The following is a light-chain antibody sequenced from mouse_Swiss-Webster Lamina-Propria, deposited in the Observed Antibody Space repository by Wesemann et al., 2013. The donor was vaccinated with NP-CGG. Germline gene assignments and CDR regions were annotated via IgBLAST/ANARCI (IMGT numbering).Light chain of an antibody. CDR1: QDVGTA. V-gene: IGKV6-23*01. CDR2: WAS. Sequence: DIVMTQSHKFMSTSVGDRVSITCKASQDVGTAVAWYQQKPGQSPKLLIYWASTRHTGVPDRFTGSGSGTDFTLTISNVQSEDLAEYFCQQYNSYPLALTFGAGTKLELK. CDR3: QQYNSYPLALT. J-gene: IGKJ5*01.